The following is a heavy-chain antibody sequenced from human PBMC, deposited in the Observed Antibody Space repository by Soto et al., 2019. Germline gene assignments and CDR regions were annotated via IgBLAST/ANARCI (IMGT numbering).Heavy chain of an antibody. Sequence: QVQLVQSGAEVKKPGSSVKVSCKASGITFSSYAISWVRQAPGQGNEWMGGIIPIFGTANYAQKFQGRVTITADESTSTAYMELSSLRSADTAVYYCARARYEYSSLGGFDYSGQGTLVTVSS. V-gene: IGHV1-69*01. CDR3: ARARYEYSSLGGFDY. CDR2: IIPIFGTA. J-gene: IGHJ4*02. CDR1: GITFSSYA. D-gene: IGHD6-6*01.